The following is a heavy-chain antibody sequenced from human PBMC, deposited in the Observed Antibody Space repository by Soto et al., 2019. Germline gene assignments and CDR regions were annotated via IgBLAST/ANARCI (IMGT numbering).Heavy chain of an antibody. D-gene: IGHD2-15*01. V-gene: IGHV3-11*05. CDR2: ISSSSSYT. CDR1: GFTFSDYY. J-gene: IGHJ3*02. CDR3: ARGLYYCRFCCCSPTWGAFDI. Sequence: PGGSLRLSCAASGFTFSDYYMSWIRQAPGKGLEWVSYISSSSSYTNYADSVKGRFTISRDNAKNSLYLQMNSLRAEDTAVYYCARGLYYCRFCCCSPTWGAFDIWGQGTMVTVSS.